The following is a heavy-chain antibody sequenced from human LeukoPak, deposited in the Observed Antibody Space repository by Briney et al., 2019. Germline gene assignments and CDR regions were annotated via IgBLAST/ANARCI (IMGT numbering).Heavy chain of an antibody. V-gene: IGHV3-48*02. J-gene: IGHJ4*02. CDR2: IRSSGSTI. CDR1: GFSLNSYS. Sequence: TGGSLRLSCAASGFSLNSYSMNWVRQAPGKGLEWVAYIRSSGSTIYYADSVKGRFTISRDTAKNSQYLQMNSLRDEDTAVYYCTRDPDALDYWGQGTLVTVSS. CDR3: TRDPDALDY.